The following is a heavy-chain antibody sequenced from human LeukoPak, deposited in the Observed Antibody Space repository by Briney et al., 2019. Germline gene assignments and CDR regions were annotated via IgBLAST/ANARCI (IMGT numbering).Heavy chain of an antibody. D-gene: IGHD6-19*01. J-gene: IGHJ4*02. CDR3: ARQSGRIAVAGPFDY. CDR2: IYYSGST. V-gene: IGHV4-39*01. Sequence: SETLSLTCTVSGGSISSSSYYWGWIRQPPGKGLEWIGSIYYSGSTHYNPSLKSRATISVDTSKNQFSLKLSSVTAADTAVYYCARQSGRIAVAGPFDYWGQGTLVTVSS. CDR1: GGSISSSSYY.